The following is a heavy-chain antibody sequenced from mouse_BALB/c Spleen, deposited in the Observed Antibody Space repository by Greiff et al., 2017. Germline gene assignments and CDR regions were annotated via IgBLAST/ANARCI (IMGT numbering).Heavy chain of an antibody. CDR1: GFAFSSYD. J-gene: IGHJ4*01. D-gene: IGHD2-3*01. V-gene: IGHV5-12-1*01. CDR2: ISSGGGST. Sequence: EVKLEESGGGLVKPGGSLKLSCAASGFAFSSYDMSWVRQTPEKRLEWVAYISSGGGSTYYPDTVKGRFTISRDNAKNTLYLQMSSLKSEDTAMYYCARQGIYEGLGYAMDYWGQGTSVTVSS. CDR3: ARQGIYEGLGYAMDY.